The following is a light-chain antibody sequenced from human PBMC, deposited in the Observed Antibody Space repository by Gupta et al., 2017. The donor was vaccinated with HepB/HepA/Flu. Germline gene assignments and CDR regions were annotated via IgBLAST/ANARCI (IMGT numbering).Light chain of an antibody. CDR3: QQGHLLPLT. J-gene: IGKJ4*01. CDR2: KAS. CDR1: PCIDVD. Sequence: DIQMTQSPSFLSASVGDRVTITCRAIPCIDVDLNWYPQEPGKAPKLLIFKASLLQTGVPSRFSGSGSGTDFTLPISSLQPEDFVTYFCQQGHLLPLTFGGGTKVEI. V-gene: IGKV1-39*01.